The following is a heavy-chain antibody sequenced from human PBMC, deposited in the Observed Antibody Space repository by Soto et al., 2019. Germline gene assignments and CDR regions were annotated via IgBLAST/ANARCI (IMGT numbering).Heavy chain of an antibody. V-gene: IGHV3-33*01. J-gene: IGHJ4*02. Sequence: GGSLRLSCVASGFDFKTYGMHWVRQAPGKGLEWVAVIGFDGTNIHYSDSVRGRFSISRDNSENTVSLQMNSLRVEDTALYYCVRTACVINNCSYRGVRWGQGTLVTV. CDR3: VRTACVINNCSYRGVR. CDR1: GFDFKTYG. CDR2: IGFDGTNI. D-gene: IGHD1-20*01.